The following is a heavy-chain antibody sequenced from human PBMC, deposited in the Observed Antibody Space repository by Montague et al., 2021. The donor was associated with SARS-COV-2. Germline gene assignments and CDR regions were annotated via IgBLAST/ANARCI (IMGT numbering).Heavy chain of an antibody. D-gene: IGHD2-8*01. CDR2: SSTI. V-gene: IGHV3-69-1*02. CDR3: ASRSPTRIVLMVYAIGGYFEY. J-gene: IGHJ4*02. Sequence: SSTIYYADSVKGRFTISRDNATNSLYLQMNSLRAEETAVYYCASRSPTRIVLMVYAIGGYFEYGGQGTRVNVYS.